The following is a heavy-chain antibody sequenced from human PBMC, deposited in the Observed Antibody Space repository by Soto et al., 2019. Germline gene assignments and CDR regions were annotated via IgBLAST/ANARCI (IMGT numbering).Heavy chain of an antibody. V-gene: IGHV1-69*01. CDR1: GSRFSNYV. J-gene: IGHJ5*02. CDR3: ARGYDRSGYLWFDP. CDR2: IIPIFGSP. D-gene: IGHD3-22*01. Sequence: QVQLVQSGAEVKTPGSSLKVSCTVSGSRFSNYVISWVRQAPGHGLEWLGRIIPIFGSPAYAQKLQGRVTITADESTNTVYMELSSLTSDDTAIYYCARGYDRSGYLWFDPWGQGTLVTVSS.